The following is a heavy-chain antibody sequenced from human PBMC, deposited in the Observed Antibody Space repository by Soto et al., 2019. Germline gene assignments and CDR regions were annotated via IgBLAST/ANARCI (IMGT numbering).Heavy chain of an antibody. CDR1: GFTFSTYS. D-gene: IGHD2-15*01. CDR2: ISSSGSHA. J-gene: IGHJ3*02. CDR3: ARERCTGGTCFASFDI. Sequence: EVQLVESGGGLVKPGGSLRLSCAVSGFTFSTYSMNWVRQAPGTGLEWVSSISSSGSHAYYADSVKGRFTISRDNAKNSLCLQVNSLRAEDTAVYYCARERCTGGTCFASFDIWGQWTMVTVSP. V-gene: IGHV3-21*01.